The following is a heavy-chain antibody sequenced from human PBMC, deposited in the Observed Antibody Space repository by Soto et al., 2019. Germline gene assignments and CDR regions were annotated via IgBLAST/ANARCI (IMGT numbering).Heavy chain of an antibody. CDR3: ASRGSGSYYDY. V-gene: IGHV3-23*01. CDR2: ISGSGGST. CDR1: GFTFSSYA. D-gene: IGHD1-26*01. J-gene: IGHJ4*02. Sequence: EVQLLESGGGLVQPGGSLRLSCAASGFTFSSYAMRWVRQAPGKGLEWVSAISGSGGSTYYADSVKGRFTISRDNSKNTLYLQMTSLRAGETAVYYCASRGSGSYYDYWGQGTLVIVSS.